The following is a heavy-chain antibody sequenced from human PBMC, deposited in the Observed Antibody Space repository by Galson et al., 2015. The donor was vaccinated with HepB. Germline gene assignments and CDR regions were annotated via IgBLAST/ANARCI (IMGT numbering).Heavy chain of an antibody. CDR2: IDPSDSYS. V-gene: IGHV5-10-1*01. CDR1: GYTFTNYW. D-gene: IGHD2-2*01. J-gene: IGHJ6*02. CDR3: ARRYCSSSSCSGAHFFYYGLDV. Sequence: QSGAEVKNPGESLRISCEGSGYTFTNYWITWVRGVPGKGLEWLGRIDPSDSYSNYTPSFEGHVTISVDTSIATAYLQWSSLTASDTAVYYCARRYCSSSSCSGAHFFYYGLDVWGQGTTVTVSS.